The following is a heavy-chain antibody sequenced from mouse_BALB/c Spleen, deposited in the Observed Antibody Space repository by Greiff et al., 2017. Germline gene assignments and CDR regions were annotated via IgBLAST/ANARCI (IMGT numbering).Heavy chain of an antibody. D-gene: IGHD2-3*01. Sequence: EVMLVESGGGLVQPGGSRKLSCAASGFTFSSFGMHWVRQAPEKGLEWVAYISSGSSTIYYADTVKGRFTISRDNPKNTLFLQMTSLRSEDTAMYYCARGGTDEGFAYWGQGTLVTVSA. V-gene: IGHV5-17*02. J-gene: IGHJ3*01. CDR3: ARGGTDEGFAY. CDR2: ISSGSSTI. CDR1: GFTFSSFG.